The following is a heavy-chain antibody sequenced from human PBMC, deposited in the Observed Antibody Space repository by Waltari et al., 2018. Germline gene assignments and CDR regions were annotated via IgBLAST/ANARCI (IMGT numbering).Heavy chain of an antibody. CDR3: ARDIAFGGVIVMNEAFDF. Sequence: QLYLVESGGGVVQPGRSLRLSCAASVFPFSRYGMHWVRQPPGKGLQWVAVISSTGSNTYYADSVRGRFTISRDNSKNILYLQMNSLRAEDTAVYYCARDIAFGGVIVMNEAFDFRGRGTTVTVSP. D-gene: IGHD3-16*02. J-gene: IGHJ3*01. CDR1: VFPFSRYG. V-gene: IGHV3-33*01. CDR2: ISSTGSNT.